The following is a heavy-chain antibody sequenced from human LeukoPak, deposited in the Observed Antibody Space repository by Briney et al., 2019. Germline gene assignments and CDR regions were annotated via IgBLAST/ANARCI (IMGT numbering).Heavy chain of an antibody. D-gene: IGHD2-2*01. CDR3: ARGIQLLFYWFDP. J-gene: IGHJ5*02. Sequence: PSETLSLTCTVSGGSISSGGYYWSWIRQHPGKGLEWIGYIYYSGSTYYNPSLKSRVTISVDTSKNQFSLKLSSVTAADTAVYYCARGIQLLFYWFDPWGQGTLVTVSS. CDR1: GGSISSGGYY. V-gene: IGHV4-31*03. CDR2: IYYSGST.